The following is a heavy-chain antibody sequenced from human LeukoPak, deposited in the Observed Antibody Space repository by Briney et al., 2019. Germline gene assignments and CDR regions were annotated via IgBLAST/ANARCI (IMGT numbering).Heavy chain of an antibody. V-gene: IGHV3-11*04. D-gene: IGHD1-1*01. CDR1: GFTFSDYY. Sequence: PGGSLRLSCAASGFTFSDYYMSWIRQAPGKGLEWVSYISSSSSTIYYADSVKGRFTISRDNAKNSLYLQMNSLRAEDTAVYYCATLRGFGWNHPHFGYWGQGTLVTVSS. CDR3: ATLRGFGWNHPHFGY. CDR2: ISSSSSTI. J-gene: IGHJ4*02.